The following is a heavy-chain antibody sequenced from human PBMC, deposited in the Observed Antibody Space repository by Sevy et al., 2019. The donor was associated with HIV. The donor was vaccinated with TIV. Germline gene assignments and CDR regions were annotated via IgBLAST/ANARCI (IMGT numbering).Heavy chain of an antibody. Sequence: ASVKVSCKASGYTFNLLDINWVRQAPGQGPEWMGWMNPNIGSTGYAQKFQGRVTMTRDTSISKAYMELSSLTSEDTAVDYCARGIQAGVDYWGQGTLVTVSS. J-gene: IGHJ4*02. D-gene: IGHD3-10*01. CDR1: GYTFNLLD. CDR3: ARGIQAGVDY. V-gene: IGHV1-8*01. CDR2: MNPNIGST.